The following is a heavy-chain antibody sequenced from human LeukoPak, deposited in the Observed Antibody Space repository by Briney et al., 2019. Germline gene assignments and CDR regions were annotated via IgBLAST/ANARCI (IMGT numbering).Heavy chain of an antibody. V-gene: IGHV4-31*03. Sequence: PSETLSLTCTVSGGSISSGNYYWSWIRQHPGKGLEWLGYIYYSGSTYYNSSLKSRVTISVDTSKNQFSLKLSSVTAADTAVYYCARRGGDYLGPNYYYYYGMDVWGQGTTVTVSS. CDR1: GGSISSGNYY. CDR3: ARRGGDYLGPNYYYYYGMDV. CDR2: IYYSGST. D-gene: IGHD2-21*02. J-gene: IGHJ6*02.